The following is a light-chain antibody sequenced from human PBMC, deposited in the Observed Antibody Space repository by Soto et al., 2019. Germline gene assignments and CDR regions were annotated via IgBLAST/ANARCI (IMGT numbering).Light chain of an antibody. CDR2: AAS. V-gene: IGKV1-39*01. J-gene: IGKJ1*01. CDR1: QSISSY. Sequence: DIQMTQSPSSLFASVGDRVTITGRASQSISSYLNWYQQKPGKAPKPLIYAASSLQSGVPSRFSGSGSGTDFTLTISSLQPEDFATYYCQQSYSTPRTFGQGTKVDIK. CDR3: QQSYSTPRT.